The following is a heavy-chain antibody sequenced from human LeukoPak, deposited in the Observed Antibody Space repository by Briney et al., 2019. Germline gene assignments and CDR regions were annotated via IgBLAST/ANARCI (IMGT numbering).Heavy chain of an antibody. J-gene: IGHJ4*02. V-gene: IGHV3-30*04. D-gene: IGHD5-12*01. CDR3: ARDQLAYSGYDTLFDY. CDR1: GFTFNSYA. CDR2: ISYDGSNK. Sequence: PGGSLRLSCAASGFTFNSYAIHWVRQAPGKGLEWVAVISYDGSNKYYAESVKGRFTISRDNSKNTLYLQLNSLRPDDTAVYYCARDQLAYSGYDTLFDYWGQGTLVTVPS.